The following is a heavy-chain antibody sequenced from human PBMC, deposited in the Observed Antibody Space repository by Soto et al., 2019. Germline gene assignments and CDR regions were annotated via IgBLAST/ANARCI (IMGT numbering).Heavy chain of an antibody. D-gene: IGHD1-26*01. J-gene: IGHJ3*02. CDR1: GYTFTSYG. CDR2: ISAYNGNT. V-gene: IGHV1-18*01. Sequence: ASVKVSCKASGYTFTSYGISWVRQAPGQGLEWMGWISAYNGNTNYAQKLQGRVTMTTDTPTSTAYMELRSLRSDDTAVYYCASGVVGELLSNVAFDIWGQGTMVTVSS. CDR3: ASGVVGELLSNVAFDI.